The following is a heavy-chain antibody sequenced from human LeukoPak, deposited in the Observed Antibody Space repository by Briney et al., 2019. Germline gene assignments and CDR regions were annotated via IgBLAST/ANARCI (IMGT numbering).Heavy chain of an antibody. CDR2: ISGRGGST. Sequence: GGSLGLSCAASGFIFSSYAMSWVRQAPGKGLEWVSGISGRGGSTYYADSVKGRFTISRDNSKNTLYLQMNSLRVEDTAVFYCAKVRDGRSTGGTYYYYMDVWGEGTTVTVSS. CDR3: AKVRDGRSTGGTYYYYMDV. J-gene: IGHJ6*03. CDR1: GFIFSSYA. D-gene: IGHD1-26*01. V-gene: IGHV3-23*01.